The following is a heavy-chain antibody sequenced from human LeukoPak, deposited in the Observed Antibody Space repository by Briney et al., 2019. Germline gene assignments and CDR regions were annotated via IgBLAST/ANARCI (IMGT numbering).Heavy chain of an antibody. J-gene: IGHJ4*02. CDR1: GYTFTGYH. V-gene: IGHV1-69*13. CDR2: IIPIFGTA. D-gene: IGHD3-22*01. CDR3: ASSKDYHDSSGYARTLDY. Sequence: SVKVSCKASGYTFTGYHMHWVRQAPGQGLEWMGGIIPIFGTANYAQKFQGRVTITADESTSTAYMELSSLRSEDTAIYYCASSKDYHDSSGYARTLDYWGQGTLVTVSS.